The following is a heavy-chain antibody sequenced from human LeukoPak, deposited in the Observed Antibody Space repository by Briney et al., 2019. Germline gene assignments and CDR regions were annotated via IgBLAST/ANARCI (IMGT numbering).Heavy chain of an antibody. CDR1: GYTFRSYD. CDR3: ARDRDSSGWHVADY. V-gene: IGHV1-18*01. CDR2: ISPNNGNT. J-gene: IGHJ4*02. D-gene: IGHD6-19*01. Sequence: GASVKVSCKASGYTFRSYDITWVRQAPGQGLEWMGWISPNNGNTNYAQKFQGRVTMTTDTPTSTAHMEMRSLRSDDTAVYYCARDRDSSGWHVADYWGQGTLVTVSS.